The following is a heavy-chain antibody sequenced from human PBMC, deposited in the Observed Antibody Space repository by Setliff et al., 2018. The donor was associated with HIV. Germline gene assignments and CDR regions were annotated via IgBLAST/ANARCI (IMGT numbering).Heavy chain of an antibody. J-gene: IGHJ5*02. Sequence: SETLSLTCAVYGGSFTAYSWTWIRQPPGKGLEWIGEVTHSRRTNYNPSLQNRVTISVDTSKNQFSLRLNSVTAADTAVYYCATGGDSSSWYWGRWFDPWGQGTLVTVSS. CDR2: VTHSRRT. CDR1: GGSFTAYS. CDR3: ATGGDSSSWYWGRWFDP. V-gene: IGHV4-34*01. D-gene: IGHD6-13*01.